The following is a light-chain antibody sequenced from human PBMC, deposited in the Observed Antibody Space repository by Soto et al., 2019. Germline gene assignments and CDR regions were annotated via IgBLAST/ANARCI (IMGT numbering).Light chain of an antibody. CDR3: QSYDSTLSGHVV. V-gene: IGLV1-40*01. CDR1: SSNIGAGYD. CDR2: GNS. J-gene: IGLJ2*01. Sequence: QSVLTQPPSVSGAPGQRVTISCTGSSSNIGAGYDVHWYQQLPGTAPKLLIYGNSNRPSGVPDRFSGSKSGTSASLAITGLQAGDEADYYCQSYDSTLSGHVVFGGGTKLTAL.